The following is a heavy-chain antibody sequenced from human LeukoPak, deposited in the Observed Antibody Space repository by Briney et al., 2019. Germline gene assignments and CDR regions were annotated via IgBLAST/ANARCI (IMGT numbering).Heavy chain of an antibody. D-gene: IGHD3/OR15-3a*01. CDR2: IHIGNST. Sequence: GGSLRLSCAASGFTVSSNDMSWVRQAPGKGLEWVSIIHIGNSTYYADSVKGRFTISRDNSKNTLYLQMNSLRAEDTAVYHCAADWPLDYWGQGTLVTVSS. V-gene: IGHV3-66*01. J-gene: IGHJ4*02. CDR1: GFTVSSND. CDR3: AADWPLDY.